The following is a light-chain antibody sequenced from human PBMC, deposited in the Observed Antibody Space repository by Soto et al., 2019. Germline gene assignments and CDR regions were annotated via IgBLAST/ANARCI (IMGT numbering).Light chain of an antibody. CDR3: QQYVSSPWA. CDR1: QSVSRSF. Sequence: EIVLAQSPGTLSLSPGESATLSCRASQSVSRSFLAWYQQKAGQAPRLLIYGASRRATGIPDRFSGSGSGTEFNRTISRLEPEDFAVYYCQQYVSSPWAFGQGTKVEI. CDR2: GAS. V-gene: IGKV3-20*01. J-gene: IGKJ1*01.